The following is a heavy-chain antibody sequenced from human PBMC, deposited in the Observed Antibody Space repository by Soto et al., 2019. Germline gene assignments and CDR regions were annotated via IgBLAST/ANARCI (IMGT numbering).Heavy chain of an antibody. CDR1: GFAFSSHP. CDR3: ARRVIGSSRAFDI. J-gene: IGHJ3*02. V-gene: IGHV3-23*01. D-gene: IGHD3-10*01. CDR2: ISDGGDLT. Sequence: VQLLESGGGLAQPGGSLRLSCAASGFAFSSHPMSWVRQAPEQGLEWVAGISDGGDLTYNADSVRGRFTISRDNSRNTLYLQMNSLRAEDTALYYCARRVIGSSRAFDIWGQGTIVTVSS.